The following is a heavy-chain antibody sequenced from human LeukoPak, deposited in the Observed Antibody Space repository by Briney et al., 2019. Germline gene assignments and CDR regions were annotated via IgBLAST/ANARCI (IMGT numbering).Heavy chain of an antibody. Sequence: PSETLSLTCTVSGGSISSGDYYWSWIRQPPGKGLEWIGYIYYSGSTYYNPSLKSRATISVDMSKNQFSLKLSSVTAADTAVYYCAREVPAAETYYYGMDVWGKGTTDTVSS. D-gene: IGHD2-2*01. V-gene: IGHV4-30-4*01. CDR2: IYYSGST. J-gene: IGHJ6*04. CDR3: AREVPAAETYYYGMDV. CDR1: GGSISSGDYY.